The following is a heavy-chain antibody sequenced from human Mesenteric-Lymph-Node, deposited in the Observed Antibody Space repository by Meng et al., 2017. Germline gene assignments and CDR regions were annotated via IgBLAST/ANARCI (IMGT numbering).Heavy chain of an antibody. CDR3: ARGGRGYSYGYDYYYGVDV. Sequence: GESLKISCAASGFTFSSYWMSWVRQAPGKGLEWVANIKQDGSEKYYVDSVKGRFTISRDNSKNTLYLQMSSLRAEDTAVYYCARGGRGYSYGYDYYYGVDVWGQGTTVTVSS. V-gene: IGHV3-7*01. J-gene: IGHJ6*02. D-gene: IGHD5-18*01. CDR1: GFTFSSYW. CDR2: IKQDGSEK.